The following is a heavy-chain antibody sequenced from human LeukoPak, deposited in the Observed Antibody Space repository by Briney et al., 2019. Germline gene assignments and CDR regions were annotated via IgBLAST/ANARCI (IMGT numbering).Heavy chain of an antibody. V-gene: IGHV4-34*01. J-gene: IGHJ3*02. CDR1: GGSFSGYY. Sequence: SETLSLTCAIYGGSFSGYYWSWIRQPPGKGLEWIGEINHSGSTYYNPSLKSRVTISVDRSKNQFSLKLSSVTAADTAVYYCARGEYSYGTNAFDIWGQGTMVTVSS. CDR2: INHSGST. CDR3: ARGEYSYGTNAFDI. D-gene: IGHD5-18*01.